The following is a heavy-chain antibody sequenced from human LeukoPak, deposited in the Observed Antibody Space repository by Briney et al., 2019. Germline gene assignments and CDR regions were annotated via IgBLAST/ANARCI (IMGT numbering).Heavy chain of an antibody. D-gene: IGHD4-17*01. CDR1: GFTFSSYG. V-gene: IGHV3-23*01. CDR2: ISGSGGST. J-gene: IGHJ4*02. CDR3: AKAQFSTVTTVSDY. Sequence: PGGSLRLSCAASGFTFSSYGMSWVRQAPGKGLEWVSAISGSGGSTYYADSVKGRFTISRDNSKNTLYLQMNSLRAEDTAVYYCAKAQFSTVTTVSDYWGQGTLVTVSS.